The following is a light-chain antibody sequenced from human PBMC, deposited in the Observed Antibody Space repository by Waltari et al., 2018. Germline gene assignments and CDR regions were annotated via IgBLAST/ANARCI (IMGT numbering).Light chain of an antibody. J-gene: IGKJ2*01. V-gene: IGKV3-20*01. Sequence: EIVLTQSPGTLSLSPGERATLSCRASQSVSSSDLAWYQQKPGQAPRLLIYGTSSRATGIPDRFSGSRSGTDFTLTSGRLEPEDFAVYYCQQYDNSPYTFGQGTKLEIK. CDR1: QSVSSSD. CDR2: GTS. CDR3: QQYDNSPYT.